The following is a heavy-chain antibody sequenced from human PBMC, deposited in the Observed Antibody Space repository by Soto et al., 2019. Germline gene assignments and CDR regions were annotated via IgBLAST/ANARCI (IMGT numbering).Heavy chain of an antibody. D-gene: IGHD3-16*01. V-gene: IGHV1-18*01. J-gene: IGHJ6*02. CDR3: AMVDNYVTPTPEDV. CDR1: GYIFVNYG. Sequence: QVQLVQSGDEVRKPGSSVKVSCKATGYIFVNYGIAWVRQAPGQGLEWMGWTSTYSGNTHYARKVQGRVTMTTDTSTSTAYMDLGSLTSDATAVYFCAMVDNYVTPTPEDVWGQGTTVTVSS. CDR2: TSTYSGNT.